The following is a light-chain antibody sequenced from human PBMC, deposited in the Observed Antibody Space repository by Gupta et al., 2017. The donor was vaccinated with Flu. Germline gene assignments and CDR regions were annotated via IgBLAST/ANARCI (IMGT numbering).Light chain of an antibody. V-gene: IGLV2-14*01. CDR1: SSDVGGYNY. J-gene: IGLJ2*01. CDR2: EVS. Sequence: TSSDVGGYNYVSWYQHHPGQAPKLMIYEVSNRPSGVSNRFSGSKSGNTASLTISGLQAEDEADYYCSSYTSSSTVVFGGGTKLTVL. CDR3: SSYTSSSTVV.